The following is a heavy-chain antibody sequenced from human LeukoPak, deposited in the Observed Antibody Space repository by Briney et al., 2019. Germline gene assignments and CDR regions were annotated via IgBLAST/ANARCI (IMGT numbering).Heavy chain of an antibody. CDR3: ARDADTTDQYYYGSGTVPNYFDY. V-gene: IGHV3-48*04. CDR1: GFTFSSYS. Sequence: GGSLRLSCAASGFTFSSYSMNWVRQAPGKGLEWVSYISSSSSTIYYADSVKGRFTISRDNAKNSLYLQMNSLRAEDTAVYYCARDADTTDQYYYGSGTVPNYFDYWGQGTLVTVSS. CDR2: ISSSSSTI. D-gene: IGHD3-10*01. J-gene: IGHJ4*02.